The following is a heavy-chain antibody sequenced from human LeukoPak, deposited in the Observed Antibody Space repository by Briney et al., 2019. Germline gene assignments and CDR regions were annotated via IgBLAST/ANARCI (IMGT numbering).Heavy chain of an antibody. CDR3: ARDDGGMDV. V-gene: IGHV4-59*01. Sequence: SETLSLTCTVSGGSISSYYWSWIRQPPGKGLEWIGYIYYSGSTNYNPSLKSRVTISVDTSKNQFSLKLSSVTAADTAVYYCARDDGGMDVWGQGTTVTVSS. J-gene: IGHJ6*02. CDR2: IYYSGST. CDR1: GGSISSYY.